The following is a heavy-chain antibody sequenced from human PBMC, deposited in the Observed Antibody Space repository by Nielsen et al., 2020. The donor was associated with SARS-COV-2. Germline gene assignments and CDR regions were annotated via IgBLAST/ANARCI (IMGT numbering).Heavy chain of an antibody. J-gene: IGHJ6*02. V-gene: IGHV3-21*01. CDR1: GFTFSDYT. CDR2: ISGRSSYI. Sequence: GESLKISCAASGFTFSDYTMNWVRQAPGKGLEWVSSISGRSSYIYYADSLKGRFTISRDHAQNSVYLQMNSLRAEDTALYYCARELMNHYDMDVWGQGTAVTVSS. D-gene: IGHD2-8*01. CDR3: ARELMNHYDMDV.